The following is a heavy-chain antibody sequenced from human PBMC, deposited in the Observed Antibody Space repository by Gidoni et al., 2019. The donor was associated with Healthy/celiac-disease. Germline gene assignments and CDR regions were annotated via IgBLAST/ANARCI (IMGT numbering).Heavy chain of an antibody. CDR3: AKDRVLYGGYGPFDY. D-gene: IGHD4-17*01. J-gene: IGHJ4*02. Sequence: QVQLVESGGGVVQPGRSLRLSCAASGFTFSSYGMHGVRQAPGKGLEWVAVISYDGSNKYYADSVKGRFTISRDNSKNTLYLQMNSLRAEDTAVYYCAKDRVLYGGYGPFDYWGQGTLVTVSS. CDR2: ISYDGSNK. V-gene: IGHV3-30*18. CDR1: GFTFSSYG.